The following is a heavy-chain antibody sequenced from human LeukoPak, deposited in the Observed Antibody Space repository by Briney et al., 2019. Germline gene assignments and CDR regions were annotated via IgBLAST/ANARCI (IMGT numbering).Heavy chain of an antibody. D-gene: IGHD1-26*01. J-gene: IGHJ4*02. CDR2: IYPGDSDA. Sequence: KRGASLQISCKGSGYIFTSYWIGWVRQLPGKGLKWMGIIYPGDSDARYSPSFQGQVTISADKSISTAYLQWSSLKASDTAMYYCARRRDLYSGSYYPFDYWGQGTLVTVSS. CDR1: GYIFTSYW. V-gene: IGHV5-51*01. CDR3: ARRRDLYSGSYYPFDY.